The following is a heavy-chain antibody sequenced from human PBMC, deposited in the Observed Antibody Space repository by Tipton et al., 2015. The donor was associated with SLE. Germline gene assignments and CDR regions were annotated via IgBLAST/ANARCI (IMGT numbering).Heavy chain of an antibody. J-gene: IGHJ4*02. CDR1: GLTFDDYA. CDR2: ISWNSVTI. CDR3: AGEGSGGDYFDY. V-gene: IGHV3-9*01. D-gene: IGHD1-26*01. Sequence: RSLRLSCVASGLTFDDYAMHWVRQAPGKGLEWVAGISWNSVTIGYADSVKGRFTISRDNAKNSLYLQMNSLRPDDTAFYSCAGEGSGGDYFDYWGQGTLVTVSS.